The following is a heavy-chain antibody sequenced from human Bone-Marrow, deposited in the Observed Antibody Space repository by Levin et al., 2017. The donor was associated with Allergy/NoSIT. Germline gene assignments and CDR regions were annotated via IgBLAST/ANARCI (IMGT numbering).Heavy chain of an antibody. J-gene: IGHJ6*02. Sequence: GESLKISCKPSGYTFTTYYLHWLRQAPGQGLEWMGIIDPSGGRTTYAKKFHDRVTMTTDTSRKTVYMELSSLTSDDTAVYYCARGVVPAAVRKDYFYGLDVWGQGTTVVVSS. V-gene: IGHV1-46*01. CDR1: GYTFTTYY. CDR2: IDPSGGRT. CDR3: ARGVVPAAVRKDYFYGLDV. D-gene: IGHD2-2*01.